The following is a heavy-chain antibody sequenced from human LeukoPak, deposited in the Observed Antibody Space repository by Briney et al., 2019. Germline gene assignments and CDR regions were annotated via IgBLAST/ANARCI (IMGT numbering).Heavy chain of an antibody. D-gene: IGHD3-22*01. CDR3: ARRGFTYYYDSSGYYYGYYFDY. CDR2: IYYSGST. Sequence: PSETLSLTCTVSGGSISSGSYYWGWIRQPPGKGLEWIGSIYYSGSTYYNPSLKSRVTISVDTSKNQFSLKLSSVTAADTAVYYCARRGFTYYYDSSGYYYGYYFDYWGQGTLVTVSS. V-gene: IGHV4-39*01. CDR1: GGSISSGSYY. J-gene: IGHJ4*02.